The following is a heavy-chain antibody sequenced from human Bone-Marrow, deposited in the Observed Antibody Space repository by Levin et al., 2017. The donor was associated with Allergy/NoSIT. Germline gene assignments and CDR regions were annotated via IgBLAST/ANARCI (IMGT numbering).Heavy chain of an antibody. CDR3: ARDTMVRGVIMY. V-gene: IGHV1-69*13. Sequence: SVKVSCKASGGTFSSYAISWVRQAPGQGLEWMGGIIPIFGTANYAQKFQGRVTITADESTSTAYMELSSLRSEDTAVYYCARDTMVRGVIMYWGQGTLVTVSS. CDR1: GGTFSSYA. D-gene: IGHD3-10*01. CDR2: IIPIFGTA. J-gene: IGHJ4*02.